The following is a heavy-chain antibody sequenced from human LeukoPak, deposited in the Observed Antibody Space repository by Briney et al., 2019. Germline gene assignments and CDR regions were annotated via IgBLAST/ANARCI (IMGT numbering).Heavy chain of an antibody. CDR2: ISWNSGSI. J-gene: IGHJ4*02. D-gene: IGHD6-19*01. CDR3: AKDMREYSSGWRGYFDY. V-gene: IGHV3-9*01. Sequence: GGSLRLSCAASGFTFDDYAMHWVRQAPGKGLEWVSGISWNSGSIGYADSVKGRFTISRDNAKNSLYLQMNSLRAEDTALYYCAKDMREYSSGWRGYFDYWGQGTLVTVSS. CDR1: GFTFDDYA.